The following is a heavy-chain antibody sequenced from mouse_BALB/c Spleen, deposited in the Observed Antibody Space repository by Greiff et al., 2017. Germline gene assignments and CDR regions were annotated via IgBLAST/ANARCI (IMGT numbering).Heavy chain of an antibody. CDR2: ISSGSSTI. CDR1: GFTFSSFG. V-gene: IGHV5-17*02. J-gene: IGHJ4*01. Sequence: EVHLVESGGGLVQPGGSRKLSCAASGFTFSSFGMHWVRQAPEKGLEWVAYISSGSSTIYYADTVKGRFTISRDNPKNTLFLQMTSLRSEDTAMYYCARSGGNYPYYAMDYWGQGTSVTVSS. CDR3: ARSGGNYPYYAMDY. D-gene: IGHD2-1*01.